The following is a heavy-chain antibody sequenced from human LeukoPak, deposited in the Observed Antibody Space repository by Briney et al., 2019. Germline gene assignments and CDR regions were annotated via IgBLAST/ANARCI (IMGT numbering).Heavy chain of an antibody. CDR3: ARQIVGATNRFDY. D-gene: IGHD1-26*01. CDR2: IYYSGST. Sequence: SETLSLTCTVSGDSISSSNYYWGWIRQPPGKGLEWIGSIYYSGSTYYNPSLKSRVTISVDPSKNQFSLKLSSVTAADTAVCYCARQIVGATNRFDYWGQGTLVTVSS. CDR1: GDSISSSNYY. J-gene: IGHJ4*02. V-gene: IGHV4-39*01.